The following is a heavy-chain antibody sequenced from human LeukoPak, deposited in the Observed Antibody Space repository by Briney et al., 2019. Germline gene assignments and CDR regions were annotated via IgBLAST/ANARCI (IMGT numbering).Heavy chain of an antibody. CDR3: ADLVYCSSSSCYEPFNQT. CDR2: IIPIFGRA. V-gene: IGHV1-69*13. J-gene: IGHJ4*02. Sequence: SVKVSCKASGGTLSSLTINWVRQAPGQGLEWMGGIIPIFGRANYAQEFQGRVTITADDSTSTAYMELSSLRSEDTAVYYCADLVYCSSSSCYEPFNQTWGQGTLVTVSP. CDR1: GGTLSSLT. D-gene: IGHD2-2*01.